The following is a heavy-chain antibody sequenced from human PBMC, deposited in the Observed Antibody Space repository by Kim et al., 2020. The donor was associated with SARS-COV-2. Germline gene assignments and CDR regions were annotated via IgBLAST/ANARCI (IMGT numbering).Heavy chain of an antibody. V-gene: IGHV3-74*01. CDR3: ARRAFYYGSGSNAFDI. J-gene: IGHJ3*02. D-gene: IGHD3-10*01. Sequence: DTVKGRFTISRDNAKNTLYLQMNSLRAEDTAVYYCARRAFYYGSGSNAFDIWGQGTMVTVSS.